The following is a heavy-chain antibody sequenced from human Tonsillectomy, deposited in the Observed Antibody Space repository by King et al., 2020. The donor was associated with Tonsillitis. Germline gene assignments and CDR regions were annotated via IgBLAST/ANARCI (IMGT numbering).Heavy chain of an antibody. CDR3: ARDLGYSGSYGGDY. CDR1: GFTFSSYG. V-gene: IGHV3-33*01. J-gene: IGHJ4*02. D-gene: IGHD1-26*01. Sequence: VQLVESGGGVVQPGRSLRLSCAASGFTFSSYGMHWVRQAPGKGLEWVAFIYYAGGNKKYADSVRGRFTISRDNSKNTLYLQMNSLRAEDTAVYYCARDLGYSGSYGGDYWGQGTLVTVSS. CDR2: IYYAGGNK.